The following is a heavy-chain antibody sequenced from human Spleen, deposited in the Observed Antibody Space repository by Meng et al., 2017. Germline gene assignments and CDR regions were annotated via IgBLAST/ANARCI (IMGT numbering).Heavy chain of an antibody. Sequence: SLKISCAASGFTFDDYAMHWVRQAPGKGLEWVSGISWDSGTIGYADSVKGRFSISRDNAENSLYLQMNSLRAEDVALYYCAKDTGYGSGSYSGGAFDIWGQGTMVTVSS. CDR1: GFTFDDYA. CDR2: ISWDSGTI. J-gene: IGHJ3*02. CDR3: AKDTGYGSGSYSGGAFDI. D-gene: IGHD3-10*01. V-gene: IGHV3-9*03.